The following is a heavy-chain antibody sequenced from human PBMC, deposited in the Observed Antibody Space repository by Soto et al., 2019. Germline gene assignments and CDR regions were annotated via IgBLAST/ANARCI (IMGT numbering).Heavy chain of an antibody. CDR3: ARYRREAVAGYTLDN. D-gene: IGHD6-13*01. CDR1: GGSISSYY. J-gene: IGHJ4*02. V-gene: IGHV4-59*01. CDR2: IYYSGST. Sequence: SETLSLTCTVSGGSISSYYWSWIRQPPGKGLEWIGYIYYSGSTNYNPSLKSRVTISVDTSKNQFSLKVNSMTAADTAVYYCARYRREAVAGYTLDNWGQGILVTVSS.